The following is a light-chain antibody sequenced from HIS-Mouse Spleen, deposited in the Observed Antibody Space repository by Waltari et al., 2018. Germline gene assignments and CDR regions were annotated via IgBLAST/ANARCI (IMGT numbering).Light chain of an antibody. CDR3: CSYAGSSTFYV. CDR1: RSDVGRYNL. J-gene: IGLJ1*01. V-gene: IGLV2-23*01. Sequence: QSALPQPASVSGSPGPSITISCTGTRSDVGRYNLVSWYQQHPRKAPKLMIYEGSKRPSGVSNRFSGSKSGNTASLTISGLQAEDEADYYCCSYAGSSTFYVFGTGTKVTVL. CDR2: EGS.